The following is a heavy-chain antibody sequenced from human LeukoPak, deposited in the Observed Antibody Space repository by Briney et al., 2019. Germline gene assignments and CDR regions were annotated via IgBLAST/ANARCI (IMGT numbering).Heavy chain of an antibody. CDR2: MCGTAGCT. V-gene: IGHV3-23*01. CDR3: AKDRPNFHENSGHYYRRDGDS. D-gene: IGHD3-22*01. CDR1: GFTFYMYA. Sequence: GGSLRLSCQASGFTFYMYAMSWVRQAPGKGLEWVASMCGTAGCTFYPDSVKGRFTISRDNSKDVLYLRMNSLTAEDTAIYYCAKDRPNFHENSGHYYRRDGDSWGQGTLVTVPS. J-gene: IGHJ5*01.